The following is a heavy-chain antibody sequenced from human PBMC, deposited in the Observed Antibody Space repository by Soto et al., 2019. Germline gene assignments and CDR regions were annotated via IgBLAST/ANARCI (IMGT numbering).Heavy chain of an antibody. CDR3: ARVNSSGWYAAHFDY. J-gene: IGHJ4*02. CDR2: IIPVIGNT. CDR1: GSTFTTFA. Sequence: GASVKVSCKASGSTFTTFALHWVRQAPGQGLESMGWIIPVIGNTKYSQKFQGRVTITRDTSTRTVFMELSRLRSDDTAVYYCARVNSSGWYAAHFDYWGQGXPVTVSS. V-gene: IGHV1-3*01. D-gene: IGHD6-19*01.